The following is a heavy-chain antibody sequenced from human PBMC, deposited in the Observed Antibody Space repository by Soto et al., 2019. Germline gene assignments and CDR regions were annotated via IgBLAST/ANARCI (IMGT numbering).Heavy chain of an antibody. D-gene: IGHD3-16*01. CDR1: GYSFTTYY. CDR2: INPSSGTT. J-gene: IGHJ6*02. Sequence: ASVKVSCKASGYSFTTYYIQWVRHAPGHGPEWLGIINPSSGTTRYAQNFQGRVTLTRDTSTSTVYMELTGMRSEDSAVYYCAREWANKTVVGGVYCRCDHRMDFWCQARNVTVS. CDR3: AREWANKTVVGGVYCRCDHRMDF. V-gene: IGHV1-46*01.